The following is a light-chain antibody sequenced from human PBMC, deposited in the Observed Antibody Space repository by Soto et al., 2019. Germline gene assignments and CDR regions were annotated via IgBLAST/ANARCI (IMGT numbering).Light chain of an antibody. CDR2: DAS. J-gene: IGKJ1*01. V-gene: IGKV3-11*01. Sequence: EILLTQSPATLSLSPGERATLSCRASQSVRSSLAWYQQKPGQAPRLLIYDASTRATGIPGRFSGSGSGTDFTLTISNLEPDDFAVYYWQQRSSWPWTFGQGAKVEIK. CDR1: QSVRSS. CDR3: QQRSSWPWT.